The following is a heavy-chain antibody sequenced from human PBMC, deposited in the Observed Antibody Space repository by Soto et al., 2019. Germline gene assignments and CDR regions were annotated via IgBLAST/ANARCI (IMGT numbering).Heavy chain of an antibody. V-gene: IGHV1-46*01. D-gene: IGHD2-15*01. CDR1: GYTFTSYY. CDR3: ARVYCSGGGCYGIDY. J-gene: IGHJ4*02. CDR2: INPSGGST. Sequence: QVQLVQSGAEVKKPGASVKVSCKASGYTFTSYYIHWVRQAPGQGLEWMGIINPSGGSTTYAQKFQGRVTMXXDXSVXTVYMDLSSLRSEDTAVYYCARVYCSGGGCYGIDYWGQGTLVTVSS.